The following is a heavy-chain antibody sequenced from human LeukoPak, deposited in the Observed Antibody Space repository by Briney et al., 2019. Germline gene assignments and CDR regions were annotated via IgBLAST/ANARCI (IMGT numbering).Heavy chain of an antibody. CDR3: ARDLSARYSGYDWEFDY. D-gene: IGHD5-12*01. CDR2: INSSSSYI. CDR1: GFTFSSYS. V-gene: IGHV3-21*01. J-gene: IGHJ4*02. Sequence: GGSLRLSCAASGFTFSSYSMNWVRQAPGTGLEWVSSINSSSSYIYYADSVKGRFTISRDNAKNSLYLQMNSLRAEDTAVYYCARDLSARYSGYDWEFDYWGQGTLVTVSS.